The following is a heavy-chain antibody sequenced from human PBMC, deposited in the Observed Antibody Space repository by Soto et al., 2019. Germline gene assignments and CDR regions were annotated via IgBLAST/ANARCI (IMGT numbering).Heavy chain of an antibody. CDR3: ARPAYHEGFEP. D-gene: IGHD2-2*01. Sequence: VGSLRLSCASSVFTFSSYDFHCVRQAPGKGLEWVAVLRYGGSNKYYADSVRGRFTISRDNSKNTLYMQMNSLRAEDTAVYYCARPAYHEGFEPWGQATLVNVSS. J-gene: IGHJ5*02. CDR2: LRYGGSNK. CDR1: VFTFSSYD. V-gene: IGHV3-33*08.